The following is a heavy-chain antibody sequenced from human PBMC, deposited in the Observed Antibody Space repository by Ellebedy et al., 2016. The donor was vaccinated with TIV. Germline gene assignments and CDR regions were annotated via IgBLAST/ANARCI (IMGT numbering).Heavy chain of an antibody. CDR2: VHYRGIT. D-gene: IGHD3-10*01. CDR1: GGSISGETNY. V-gene: IGHV4-39*01. Sequence: GSLRLXXSVSGGSISGETNYWGWVRQPPGKGLEWIGSVHYRGITFYSPPLKGRVTISVDTSKNQFSLELTSMTAADTAVYFCARRVTGRSYYINDWGQGTLVSVSS. J-gene: IGHJ4*02. CDR3: ARRVTGRSYYIND.